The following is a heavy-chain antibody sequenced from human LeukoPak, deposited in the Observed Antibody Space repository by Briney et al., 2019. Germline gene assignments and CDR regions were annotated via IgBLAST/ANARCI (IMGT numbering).Heavy chain of an antibody. CDR3: ARAWYSSSYFDY. J-gene: IGHJ4*02. CDR1: GGSISSGDYY. Sequence: SETLSLTCTVSGGSISSGDYYWSWIRQPPGKGLEWIGRIYTSGSTNYNPSLKSRVTMSVDTSKNQFSLKLSSVTAADTAVYYCARAWYSSSYFDYWGQGTLVTVSS. CDR2: IYTSGST. D-gene: IGHD6-13*01. V-gene: IGHV4-61*02.